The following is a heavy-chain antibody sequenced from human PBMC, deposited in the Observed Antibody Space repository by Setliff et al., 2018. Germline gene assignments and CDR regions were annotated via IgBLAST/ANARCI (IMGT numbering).Heavy chain of an antibody. J-gene: IGHJ4*02. Sequence: ASVKVSCKASGYTFRNYGINWVRQAPGQRLEWVGWISAYNGDTNYAQKFQGRVTMTTDRSTSTAYMELSSLRSEDMAVYFCARGPTYNYGIWDYWGQGTLVTVSS. V-gene: IGHV1-18*03. CDR1: GYTFRNYG. D-gene: IGHD5-18*01. CDR2: ISAYNGDT. CDR3: ARGPTYNYGIWDY.